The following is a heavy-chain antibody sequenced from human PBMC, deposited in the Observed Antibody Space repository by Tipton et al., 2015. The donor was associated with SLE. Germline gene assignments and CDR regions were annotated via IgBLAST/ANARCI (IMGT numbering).Heavy chain of an antibody. J-gene: IGHJ4*02. CDR1: GFTFSSYG. Sequence: SLRLSCAASGFTFSSYGMHWVRQAPGKGLEWVAFIRYDGSNKYYADSVKGRFTISRDNSKNTLYLQMNSLRAEDTAVYYCAKDGPEWEVRDYFDYWGQGTLVTVSS. CDR3: AKDGPEWEVRDYFDY. D-gene: IGHD1-26*01. CDR2: IRYDGSNK. V-gene: IGHV3-30*02.